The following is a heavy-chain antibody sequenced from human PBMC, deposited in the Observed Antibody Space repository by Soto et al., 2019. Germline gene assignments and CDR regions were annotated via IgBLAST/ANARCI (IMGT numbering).Heavy chain of an antibody. CDR2: ISGSGGST. V-gene: IGHV3-23*01. CDR3: AKDHYYDSSGYYYADALDI. J-gene: IGHJ3*02. Sequence: GGSLRLSCAASGFTFSSYAMSWVRQAPGKGLEWVSAISGSGGSTYYADSVKGRFTISRDNSKNTLYLQMNSLRAEDTAVYYCAKDHYYDSSGYYYADALDIWGQGTMVTVSS. D-gene: IGHD3-22*01. CDR1: GFTFSSYA.